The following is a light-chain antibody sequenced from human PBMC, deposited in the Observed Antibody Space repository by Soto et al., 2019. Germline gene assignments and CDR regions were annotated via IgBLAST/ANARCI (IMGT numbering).Light chain of an antibody. CDR2: GDS. CDR1: NSNIGSNT. J-gene: IGLJ3*02. V-gene: IGLV1-44*01. Sequence: QSVVTQPPSASGTPGQRVTISCSGSNSNIGSNTVHWYQQLPLTAPKLLVYGDSRPPGVPDRFSGAKSDTSASLAITGLQAGDEASYYWQTYDTSLDGWVFGGGTKLTVL. CDR3: QTYDTSLDGWV.